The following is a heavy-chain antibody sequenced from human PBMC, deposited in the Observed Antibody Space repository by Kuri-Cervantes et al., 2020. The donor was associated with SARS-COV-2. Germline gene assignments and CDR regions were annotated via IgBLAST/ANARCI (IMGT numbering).Heavy chain of an antibody. Sequence: SCTVSGGSISSGDYYWNWIRQPPGKGLEWIGYIYYSGSTYYNPSLKSRLTISVDTSKNQFSLKLSSATAADTAVYYCARGLEGYCSSTSCLRRGGNYYYYMDVWGKGTTVTVSS. CDR1: GGSISSGDYY. J-gene: IGHJ6*03. CDR3: ARGLEGYCSSTSCLRRGGNYYYYMDV. V-gene: IGHV4-30-4*08. CDR2: IYYSGST. D-gene: IGHD2-2*01.